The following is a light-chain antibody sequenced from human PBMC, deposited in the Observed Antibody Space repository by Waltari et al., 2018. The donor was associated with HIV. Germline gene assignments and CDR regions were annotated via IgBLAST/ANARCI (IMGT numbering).Light chain of an antibody. J-gene: IGLJ1*01. Sequence: QSVLTQPPSVSGAPGQRVTISCTGSSSNIGAGYHVHWYQQLPGTAPKLLIYGNSHRPSGVPDRFSGSKSGTSASLAITGLQAEDEADYYCQSHDSSLSGYVFGTGTKVTVL. V-gene: IGLV1-40*01. CDR3: QSHDSSLSGYV. CDR2: GNS. CDR1: SSNIGAGYH.